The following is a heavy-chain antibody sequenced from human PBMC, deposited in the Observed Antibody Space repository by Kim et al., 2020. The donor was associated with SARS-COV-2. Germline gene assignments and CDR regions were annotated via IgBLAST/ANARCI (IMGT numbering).Heavy chain of an antibody. D-gene: IGHD1-26*01. J-gene: IGHJ4*02. Sequence: YADSVKGRFTISRDNSKNTLYLQMNSLRAEDTAVYYCARDSSGSYGAFDYWGQGTLVTVSS. V-gene: IGHV3-33*01. CDR3: ARDSSGSYGAFDY.